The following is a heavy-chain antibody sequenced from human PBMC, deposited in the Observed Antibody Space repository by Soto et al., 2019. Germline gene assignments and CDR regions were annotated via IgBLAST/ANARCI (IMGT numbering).Heavy chain of an antibody. CDR3: ARGLLYATTYFDY. J-gene: IGHJ4*02. CDR1: GDTFTTNS. D-gene: IGHD2-8*01. CDR2: IIPVVGTT. V-gene: IGHV1-69*06. Sequence: QVQLVQSGAEVKEPGSSVKVSCKASGDTFTTNSLNWVRQAPGQGLEWMGGIIPVVGTTKYAQKYQDRVTITGDKSTNTAYMELSSLRSDDTAVYYCARGLLYATTYFDYWGQGTPVTVSS.